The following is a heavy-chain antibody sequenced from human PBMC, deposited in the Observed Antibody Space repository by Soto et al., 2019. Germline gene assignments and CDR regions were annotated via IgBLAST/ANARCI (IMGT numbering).Heavy chain of an antibody. CDR3: AKDWYIAAIRQAFDI. CDR2: ISYDGSNK. V-gene: IGHV3-30*18. D-gene: IGHD6-13*01. Sequence: QVQPVESGGGVVQPGRSLRLSCAASGFTFSSYGMHWVRQAPGKGLEWVAVISYDGSNKYYADSVKGRFTISRDNSKNTLYLQMNSLRAEDTAVYYCAKDWYIAAIRQAFDIWGQGTMVTVSS. CDR1: GFTFSSYG. J-gene: IGHJ3*02.